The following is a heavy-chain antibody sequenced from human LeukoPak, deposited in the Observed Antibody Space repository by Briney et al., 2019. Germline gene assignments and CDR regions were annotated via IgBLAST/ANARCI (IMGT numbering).Heavy chain of an antibody. V-gene: IGHV4-59*08. D-gene: IGHD2-15*01. J-gene: IGHJ4*02. CDR3: ARHPFATPFDY. CDR2: AYYSGHT. Sequence: SETLSLTCTVSGGSISDNYWSWIRQPPGKGLEWIGYAYYSGHTNYTSSLKSRVTMSLDTSKSQFSLRLSSVTAADTAVYFCARHPFATPFDYWGPGTLVTVSS. CDR1: GGSISDNY.